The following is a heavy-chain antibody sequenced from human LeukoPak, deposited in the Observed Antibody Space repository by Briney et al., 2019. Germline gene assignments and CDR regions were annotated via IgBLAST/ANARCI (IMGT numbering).Heavy chain of an antibody. J-gene: IGHJ4*02. Sequence: GGSLRLSCAASGFTFSGFHMNWVRQAPGKGLDWVSSISTVSTYMYYADSVKGRFTISRDNAKNSLYLQMKGLRVEDTAVYYCVREYVWGSYRYVDYWGQGTLVTVSS. CDR3: VREYVWGSYRYVDY. CDR2: ISTVSTYM. D-gene: IGHD3-16*02. V-gene: IGHV3-21*06. CDR1: GFTFSGFH.